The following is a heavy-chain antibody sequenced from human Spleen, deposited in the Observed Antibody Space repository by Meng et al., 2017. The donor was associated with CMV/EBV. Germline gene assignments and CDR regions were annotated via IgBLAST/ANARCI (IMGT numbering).Heavy chain of an antibody. J-gene: IGHJ4*02. Sequence: GESLKISCAASGFTFSSSEMNWVRQAPGKGLEWVSYISSSGGAIYYADSVKGRFTVSRDNAKNSLYLQVNSLRAEDTAVYYCARSLRFLEWLSLDYWGQGTLVTVSS. CDR3: ARSLRFLEWLSLDY. CDR2: ISSSGGAI. V-gene: IGHV3-48*03. CDR1: GFTFSSSE. D-gene: IGHD3-3*01.